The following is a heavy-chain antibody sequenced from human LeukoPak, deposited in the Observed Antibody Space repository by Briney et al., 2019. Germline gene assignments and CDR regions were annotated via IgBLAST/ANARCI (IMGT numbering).Heavy chain of an antibody. Sequence: GGSLRLSCAASGFTFDDYAMHWVRQAPGKGLEWVSLISWDGGSTYYADSVKGRFTISRDNSKNSLYLQMNSLRAEDTALYYCAKGGYVGYYYYYYMDVWGKGTTVTVSS. D-gene: IGHD3-16*01. J-gene: IGHJ6*03. CDR3: AKGGYVGYYYYYYMDV. CDR1: GFTFDDYA. V-gene: IGHV3-43D*03. CDR2: ISWDGGST.